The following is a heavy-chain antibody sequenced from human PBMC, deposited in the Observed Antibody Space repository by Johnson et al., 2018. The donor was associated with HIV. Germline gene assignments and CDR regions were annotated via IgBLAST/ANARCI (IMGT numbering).Heavy chain of an antibody. CDR3: ARAYTYGAFDI. CDR2: VSYDGSNR. D-gene: IGHD5-18*01. J-gene: IGHJ3*02. CDR1: GFTFSNYA. V-gene: IGHV3-30*14. Sequence: QVQLVESGGGGVQPGRSLRLSCAASGFTFSNYAMHWVRQAPGKGLEWVAVVSYDGSNRYYADSVKGRFTISRDNSKNTLYLQMNSLRAEDTAVYYCARAYTYGAFDIWGQGTTVTISS.